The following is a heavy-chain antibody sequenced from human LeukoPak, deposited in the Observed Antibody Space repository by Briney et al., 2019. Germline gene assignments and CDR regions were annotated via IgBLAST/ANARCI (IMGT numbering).Heavy chain of an antibody. D-gene: IGHD3-9*01. J-gene: IGHJ4*02. CDR3: ARESYDILTGYYNVDY. V-gene: IGHV3-20*04. CDR1: GFTFDDYG. CDR2: INWNGGST. Sequence: GGSLRLSCAASGFTFDDYGMSWVRQAPGKGLEWVSGINWNGGSTGYADSVKGRFTISRDNAKNSLYPQMNSLRAEDTALYYCARESYDILTGYYNVDYWGQGTLVTVSS.